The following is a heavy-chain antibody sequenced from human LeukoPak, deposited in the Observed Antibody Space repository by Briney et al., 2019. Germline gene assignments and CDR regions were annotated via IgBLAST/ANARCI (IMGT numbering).Heavy chain of an antibody. J-gene: IGHJ3*02. CDR1: GFTFSTYW. V-gene: IGHV3-74*01. D-gene: IGHD4-11*01. CDR2: IKSDGSYT. Sequence: GGCLRLSCAASGFTFSTYWMHWVRQAPGKGLVWVSLIKSDGSYTSYADSVKGRFTISRDNAKNTLYLQMNSLRVEDTAVYYCARAAYRAAFDIWGQGTMVTVSS. CDR3: ARAAYRAAFDI.